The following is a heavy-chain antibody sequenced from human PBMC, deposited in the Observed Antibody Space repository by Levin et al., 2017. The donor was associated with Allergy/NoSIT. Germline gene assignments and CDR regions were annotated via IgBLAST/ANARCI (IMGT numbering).Heavy chain of an antibody. CDR1: GGSLNNYY. CDR3: PRVGLPGYGWNYNWLDP. D-gene: IGHD2-15*01. V-gene: IGHV4-59*01. CDR2: IFHSGSA. J-gene: IGHJ5*02. Sequence: SETLSLTCTVSGGSLNNYYWSWVRQPPGKGLEWIAYIFHSGSANYNPSLKSRLTSSVDASKNQVSLKLSSVTAADTAIYFCPRVGLPGYGWNYNWLDPWGQGMLVTVSP.